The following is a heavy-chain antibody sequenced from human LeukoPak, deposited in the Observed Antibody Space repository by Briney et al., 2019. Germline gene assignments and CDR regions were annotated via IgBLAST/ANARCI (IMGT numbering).Heavy chain of an antibody. V-gene: IGHV3-21*01. CDR3: ARGRGDYDILTGYHPN. Sequence: GGSLRLSCAASGFTFSSYSMNWVRQAPGKGLEWVSSISSSSSYIYYADSVKGRFTISRDNAKNSLYLQMNSLRAEDTAVYYCARGRGDYDILTGYHPNWGQGTLATVSS. J-gene: IGHJ4*02. D-gene: IGHD3-9*01. CDR1: GFTFSSYS. CDR2: ISSSSSYI.